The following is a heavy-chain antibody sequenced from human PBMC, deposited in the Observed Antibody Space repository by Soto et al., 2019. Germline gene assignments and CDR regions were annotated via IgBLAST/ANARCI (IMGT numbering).Heavy chain of an antibody. D-gene: IGHD3-3*01. V-gene: IGHV3-9*01. J-gene: IGHJ6*03. CDR1: GFTFDDYA. CDR2: ISWNSGSI. Sequence: SLRLSCAASGFTFDDYAMHWVRQAPGKGLERVSGISWNSGSIGYADSVKGRFTISRDNAKNSLYLQMNSLRAEDTALYYCAKSRAHYDFWSGYLPSYYYYYMDVWGKGTTVTVSS. CDR3: AKSRAHYDFWSGYLPSYYYYYMDV.